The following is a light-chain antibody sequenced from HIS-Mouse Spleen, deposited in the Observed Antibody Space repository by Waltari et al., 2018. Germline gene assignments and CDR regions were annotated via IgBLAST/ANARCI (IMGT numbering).Light chain of an antibody. CDR1: SSNIGSNY. J-gene: IGLJ2*01. CDR2: RNN. V-gene: IGLV1-47*01. Sequence: QSVLTQPPSASGTPGQRVTIPCSGSSSNIGSNYVYWYQHLPGTAPKPLIYRNNQRPSGVPDRFSGSKSGTSASLAISGLRSEDEADYYCAAWDDSLSGHVVFGGGTKLTVL. CDR3: AAWDDSLSGHVV.